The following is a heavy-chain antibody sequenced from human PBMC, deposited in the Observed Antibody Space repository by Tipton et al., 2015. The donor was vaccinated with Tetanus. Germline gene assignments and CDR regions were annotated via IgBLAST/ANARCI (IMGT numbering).Heavy chain of an antibody. CDR2: ISSSSSTI. CDR1: GFTFSSYS. V-gene: IGHV3-48*02. D-gene: IGHD1-26*01. CDR3: ARDDSGSYRNYYYGMDV. J-gene: IGHJ6*02. Sequence: SLRLSCAASGFTFSSYSMNWVRQAPGKGLEWVSYISSSSSTIYYADSVKGRFTISRDNAKNSLYLQMNSLRDEDTAVYYCARDDSGSYRNYYYGMDVWGQGTTVTVSS.